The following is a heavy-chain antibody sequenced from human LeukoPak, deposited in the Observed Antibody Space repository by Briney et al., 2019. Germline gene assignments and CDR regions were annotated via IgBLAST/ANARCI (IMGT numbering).Heavy chain of an antibody. Sequence: GGSLRLSCAASGFTFSSYSLNWVRQAPGKGLEWVSYITSSSSSIYYADSVKGRCTISRDNAKNSLYLQMNSLRAEDTAMYYCARDYCSGGRCYSVDYWGQGTLVTVSS. CDR2: ITSSSSSI. D-gene: IGHD2-15*01. CDR1: GFTFSSYS. V-gene: IGHV3-48*04. CDR3: ARDYCSGGRCYSVDY. J-gene: IGHJ4*02.